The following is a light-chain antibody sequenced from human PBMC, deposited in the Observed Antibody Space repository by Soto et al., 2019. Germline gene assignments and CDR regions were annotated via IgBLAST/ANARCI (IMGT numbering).Light chain of an antibody. CDR2: DAS. V-gene: IGKV3-11*01. CDR3: QHRTNWPRT. J-gene: IGKJ2*01. CDR1: TPAANF. Sequence: EIVLTQSPATLSLSPGERATHPPPPPTPAANFLAWYQQKPGQAPRLIIYDASNRATGIPARFSGTGSGTDFALTISSVEPEDFAVYYCQHRTNWPRTFGQGTKLDIK.